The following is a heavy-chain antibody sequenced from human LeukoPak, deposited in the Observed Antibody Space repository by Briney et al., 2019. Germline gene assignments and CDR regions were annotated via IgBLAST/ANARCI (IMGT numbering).Heavy chain of an antibody. CDR3: ARDVTRVSGAFDI. V-gene: IGHV1-46*01. D-gene: IGHD2-21*02. CDR1: GYTFTGYY. CDR2: INPSGGST. J-gene: IGHJ3*02. Sequence: ASVKVSCKASGYTFTGYYMHWVRQAPGQGLEWMGIINPSGGSTSYAQKFQGRVAMTRDTSTSTVYMELSSLRSEDTAVYYCARDVTRVSGAFDIWGQGTMVTVSS.